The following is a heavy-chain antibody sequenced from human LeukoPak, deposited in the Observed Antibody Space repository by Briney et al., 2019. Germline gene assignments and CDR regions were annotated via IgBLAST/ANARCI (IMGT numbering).Heavy chain of an antibody. V-gene: IGHV4-34*01. J-gene: IGHJ6*03. D-gene: IGHD3-10*01. CDR3: ARGRIWFGELGRYYYMDV. CDR1: GGSFSGYY. CDR2: INHSGST. Sequence: SETLSLTRAVYGGSFSGYYWSWIRQPPGKGLEWIGEINHSGSTNYNPSLKSRVTISVDTSKNQFSLKLSSVTAADTAVYYCARGRIWFGELGRYYYMDVWGKGTTVTVSS.